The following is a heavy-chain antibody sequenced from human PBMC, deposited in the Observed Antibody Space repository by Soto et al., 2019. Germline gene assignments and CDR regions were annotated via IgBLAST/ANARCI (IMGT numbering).Heavy chain of an antibody. J-gene: IGHJ6*02. CDR1: GYTFTSYG. CDR2: ISAYNGNT. CDR3: ARAWGLWFGELLFGPSDYYGMDV. V-gene: IGHV1-18*04. Sequence: GASVKVSCKASGYTFTSYGISWVRQAPGQGLEWMGWISAYNGNTNYAQKLQGRVTMTTDTSTSTAYMELRSLRSDDTAVYYCARAWGLWFGELLFGPSDYYGMDVWGQGTTVTVSS. D-gene: IGHD3-10*01.